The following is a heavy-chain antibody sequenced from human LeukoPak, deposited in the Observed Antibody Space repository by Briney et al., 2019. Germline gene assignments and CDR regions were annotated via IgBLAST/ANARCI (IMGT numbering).Heavy chain of an antibody. CDR2: IYYSGST. D-gene: IGHD3-22*01. CDR1: GGSISSSSYY. V-gene: IGHV4-39*01. J-gene: IGHJ4*02. CDR3: ARQGPYYYDSSDYFEIDY. Sequence: SETLSLTCTVSGGSISSSSYYWGWIRQPPGKGLEWIGSIYYSGSTYYNPSLKSRVTISVDTSKNQFSLKLSSVTAADTAVYYCARQGPYYYDSSDYFEIDYWGQGTLVTVSS.